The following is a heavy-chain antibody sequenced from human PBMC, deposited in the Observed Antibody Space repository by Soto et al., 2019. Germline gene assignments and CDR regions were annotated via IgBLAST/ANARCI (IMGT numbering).Heavy chain of an antibody. J-gene: IGHJ4*02. CDR2: IYYGGST. CDR1: GGSFSSYS. V-gene: IGHV4-59*01. CDR3: SRNRGNFFDD. Sequence: AETLSLTCTVSGGSFSSYSWSWIRQPPGKGLEWIGYIYYGGSTNYNPSLKRRVTISLHTSQNKIPLKLISITTPETAVEYCSRNRGNFFDDSGQGTLVTVTA.